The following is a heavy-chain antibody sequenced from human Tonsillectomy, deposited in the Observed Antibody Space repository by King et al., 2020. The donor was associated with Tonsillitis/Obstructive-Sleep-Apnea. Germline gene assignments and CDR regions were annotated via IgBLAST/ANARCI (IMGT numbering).Heavy chain of an antibody. D-gene: IGHD2-21*01. CDR1: GGTFSSFA. CDR2: IIPIFGTV. V-gene: IGHV1-69*01. J-gene: IGHJ3*02. Sequence: VQLVQSGAEVKKPGSSVKVSCKASGGTFSSFAISWVRQAPGQGLEWMGGIIPIFGTVNYAQNFQGRVTITADESTSTAYMELSSLRSEDTAVYYCARAPCGGDCYSTFTDAFDIWGQGTMVTVSS. CDR3: ARAPCGGDCYSTFTDAFDI.